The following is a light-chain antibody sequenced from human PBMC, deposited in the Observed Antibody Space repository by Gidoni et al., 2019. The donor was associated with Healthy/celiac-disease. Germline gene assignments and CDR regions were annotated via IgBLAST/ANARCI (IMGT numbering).Light chain of an antibody. V-gene: IGKV3-20*01. CDR2: GAS. CDR1: QSVSSSY. J-gene: IGKJ1*01. CDR3: QQYGSSPRT. Sequence: EIVLTQSPGTLSLSPGERATLSCRASQSVSSSYLAWYQQKPGQAPRLLIYGASSRATGIPDRFSGSRSGTDFTLTISRLDPEDFAVYYCQQYGSSPRTFGQGTKVEIK.